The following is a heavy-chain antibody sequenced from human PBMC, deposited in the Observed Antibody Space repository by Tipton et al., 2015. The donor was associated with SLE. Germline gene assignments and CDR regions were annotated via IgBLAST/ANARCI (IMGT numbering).Heavy chain of an antibody. Sequence: TLSLTCTVSGASISSGSYYCSWIRQPAGKGLEWIGHIYTSGSATYNPSLISRVAMSVDTSKNQFSLELSSVTAADTAVYYCARDAVWGQGTLVTVSS. CDR1: GASISSGSYY. J-gene: IGHJ4*02. V-gene: IGHV4-61*09. CDR2: IYTSGSA. CDR3: ARDAV.